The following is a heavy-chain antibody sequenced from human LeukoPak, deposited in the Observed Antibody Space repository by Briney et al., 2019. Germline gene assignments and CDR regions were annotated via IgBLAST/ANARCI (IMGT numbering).Heavy chain of an antibody. V-gene: IGHV1-8*01. J-gene: IGHJ4*02. Sequence: GASVKVSRKASGYTFTTYDITWVRQAPGQGLEWMGWMNPNSANTGYAQKFQGRVTMTRNNSINTAYMELSSLRSEDTAVYYCARGVRNLLVSDYWGQGTLVTVSS. D-gene: IGHD6-13*01. CDR2: MNPNSANT. CDR3: ARGVRNLLVSDY. CDR1: GYTFTTYD.